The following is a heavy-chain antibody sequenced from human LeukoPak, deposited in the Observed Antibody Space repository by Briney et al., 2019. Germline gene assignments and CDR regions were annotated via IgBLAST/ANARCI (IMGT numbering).Heavy chain of an antibody. J-gene: IGHJ4*02. CDR1: GFTFSNAW. V-gene: IGHV4-34*01. CDR3: ARNRYYGSGSYYRSGFDY. Sequence: PGGSLRLSCAASGFTFSNAWMSWVRQAPGKGLEWIGEINHSGSTNYNPSLKSRVTISVDTSKNQFSLKLSSVTAADTAVYYCARNRYYGSGSYYRSGFDYWGQGTLVTVSS. CDR2: INHSGST. D-gene: IGHD3-10*01.